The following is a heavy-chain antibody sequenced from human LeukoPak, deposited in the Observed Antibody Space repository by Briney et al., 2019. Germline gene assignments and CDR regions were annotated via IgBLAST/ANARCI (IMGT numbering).Heavy chain of an antibody. D-gene: IGHD2-2*01. J-gene: IGHJ5*02. CDR3: ARVASSPLRVWFDP. CDR1: GGSISSGGYY. Sequence: SQTLSLTCTVSGGSISSGGYYWSWIRQPPGKGLEWIGYIYHSGSTYYNPSLKSRVTISVDRSKNQFSLKLSSVTAADTAVYYCARVASSPLRVWFDPWGQGTLVTVSS. CDR2: IYHSGST. V-gene: IGHV4-30-2*01.